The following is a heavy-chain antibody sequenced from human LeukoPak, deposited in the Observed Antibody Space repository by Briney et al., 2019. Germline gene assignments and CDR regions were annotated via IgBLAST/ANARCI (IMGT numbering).Heavy chain of an antibody. D-gene: IGHD4-23*01. V-gene: IGHV4-59*01. J-gene: IGHJ1*01. CDR2: IYYSGST. CDR3: ARAPGGNAGNFQL. CDR1: GGPISSYY. Sequence: SETLSLTCTVSGGPISSYYWSWIRQPPGKGLEWIGYIYYSGSTNYNPSLKSRVTISVDTSKNQFSLKLNSVTAADTAVYYCARAPGGNAGNFQLWGQGTLVTVSS.